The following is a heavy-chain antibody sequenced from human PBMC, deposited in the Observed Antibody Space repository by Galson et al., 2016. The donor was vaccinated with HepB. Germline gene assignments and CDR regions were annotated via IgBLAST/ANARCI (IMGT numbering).Heavy chain of an antibody. V-gene: IGHV3-30*04. D-gene: IGHD6-19*01. Sequence: SLRLSCAASGLRGRKEGMHWVRQAPGKGLEWVALISYDGRKKYYADSVKGRYTISRDNSKNTYLQMNSLRAEDTAVYYCARDSSSQWVVTHWGQGTLVTVAS. J-gene: IGHJ4*02. CDR2: ISYDGRKK. CDR1: GLRGRKEG. CDR3: ARDSSSQWVVTH.